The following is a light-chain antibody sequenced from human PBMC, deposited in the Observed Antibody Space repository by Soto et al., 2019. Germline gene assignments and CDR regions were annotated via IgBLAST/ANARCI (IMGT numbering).Light chain of an antibody. CDR2: AAS. CDR1: QRISRF. V-gene: IGKV1-39*01. J-gene: IGKJ1*01. Sequence: DIHMTQSPSSLSASVGYIFAITCRASQRISRFLNWYQQKTGKAPKLLIYAASTLQSGVPSRLSGSGYGTALTITISSMQTEDFETYYCQQSYSNPRTFGQGTKVDI. CDR3: QQSYSNPRT.